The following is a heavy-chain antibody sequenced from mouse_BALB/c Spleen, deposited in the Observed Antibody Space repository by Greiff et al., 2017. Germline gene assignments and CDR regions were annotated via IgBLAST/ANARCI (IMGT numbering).Heavy chain of an antibody. V-gene: IGHV3-2*02. J-gene: IGHJ4*01. Sequence: VQLKESGPGLVKPSQSLSLTCTVTGYSITSDYAWNWIRQFPGNKLEWMGYISYSGSTSYNPSLKSRISITRDTSKNQFFLQLNSVTTEDTATYYCAHGDYYAMDYWGQGTSVTVSS. CDR1: GYSITSDYA. CDR3: AHGDYYAMDY. CDR2: ISYSGST.